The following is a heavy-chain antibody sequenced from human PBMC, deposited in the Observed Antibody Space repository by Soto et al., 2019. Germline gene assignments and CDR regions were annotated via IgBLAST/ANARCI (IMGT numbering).Heavy chain of an antibody. D-gene: IGHD5-12*01. J-gene: IGHJ6*02. CDR2: IIPIFGIA. Sequence: QVQLVQSGAEVKKPGSSVKVSCKASGGTFSSYAISWVRQAPGQGLEWMGGIIPIFGIANYAQKFQGRVTITADESTSTAYMELSSLRSEDTAVYYCARTSYYYSGSHDYYYGMDVWGQGTTVTVSS. CDR1: GGTFSSYA. CDR3: ARTSYYYSGSHDYYYGMDV. V-gene: IGHV1-69*01.